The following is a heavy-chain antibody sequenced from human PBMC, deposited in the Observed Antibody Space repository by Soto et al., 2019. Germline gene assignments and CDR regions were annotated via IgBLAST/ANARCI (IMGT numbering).Heavy chain of an antibody. J-gene: IGHJ3*02. D-gene: IGHD3-22*01. V-gene: IGHV1-18*01. CDR3: ARVVGNYYDSSLDAFDI. Sequence: ASVKVSCKASGYNFKMFGISWVLQAPGQGLEWMGWISGYNGNTNYGQRFQGRLTMTTDTSTSTAYMELRSLRSDDTAVYYCARVVGNYYDSSLDAFDIWGQGTMVTVSS. CDR1: GYNFKMFG. CDR2: ISGYNGNT.